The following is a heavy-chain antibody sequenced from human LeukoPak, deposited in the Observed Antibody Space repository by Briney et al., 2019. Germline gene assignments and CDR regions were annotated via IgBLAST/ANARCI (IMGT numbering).Heavy chain of an antibody. Sequence: SETLSLTCTVSGGSISSGSYYWGWIRQPAGKGLEWIGRIYTSGSTNYNPSLKSRVTISVDTSKNQFSLKLSSVTAADTAVYYCARERGGCSSTSCYIGEGWFDPWGQGTLVTVSS. J-gene: IGHJ5*02. D-gene: IGHD2-2*02. V-gene: IGHV4-61*02. CDR3: ARERGGCSSTSCYIGEGWFDP. CDR2: IYTSGST. CDR1: GGSISSGSYY.